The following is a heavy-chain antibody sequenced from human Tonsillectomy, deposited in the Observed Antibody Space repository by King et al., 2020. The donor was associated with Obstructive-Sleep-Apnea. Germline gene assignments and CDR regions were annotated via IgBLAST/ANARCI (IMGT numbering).Heavy chain of an antibody. CDR1: GYTFTSFY. CDR2: INPSGYT. V-gene: IGHV1-46*01. CDR3: ARVGAYYSFDY. Sequence: QLVQSGAEVKKPGASVKVSCKASGYTFTSFYFHGVRQAPGQGLEWVGMINPSGYTSYAQKFRGRVTGTRDTSTSTVFLELSGLRSEDTAVYYCARVGAYYSFDYWGQGTLVTVSS. D-gene: IGHD3-16*01. J-gene: IGHJ4*02.